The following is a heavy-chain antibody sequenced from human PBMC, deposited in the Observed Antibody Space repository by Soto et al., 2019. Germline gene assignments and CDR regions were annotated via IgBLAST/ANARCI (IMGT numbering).Heavy chain of an antibody. V-gene: IGHV1-18*01. Sequence: ASVKVSCKASGYTFTTYGLSWVRQAPGQGLEWMGWISPYNGNTKXGQKLQGRVTMTTDTSTNTAYMELTSLRSDDTAVYYCARVYGPLYFDYWGQGTLVTVSS. CDR3: ARVYGPLYFDY. CDR2: ISPYNGNT. D-gene: IGHD4-17*01. J-gene: IGHJ4*02. CDR1: GYTFTTYG.